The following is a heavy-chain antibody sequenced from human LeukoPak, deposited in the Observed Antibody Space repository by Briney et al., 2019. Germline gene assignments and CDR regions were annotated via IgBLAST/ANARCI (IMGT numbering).Heavy chain of an antibody. V-gene: IGHV3-23*01. CDR3: AKLMAGSNVDY. CDR2: ISASGGST. D-gene: IGHD6-19*01. CDR1: GFTFSSYA. Sequence: PGGSLRLSCAASGFTFSSYAMTWVRQAPGKGLEWVSGISASGGSTYYADSVKGRFTISRDNSKNTLYLQMTSLRADDTAVYYCAKLMAGSNVDYWGQGTLVTVSS. J-gene: IGHJ4*02.